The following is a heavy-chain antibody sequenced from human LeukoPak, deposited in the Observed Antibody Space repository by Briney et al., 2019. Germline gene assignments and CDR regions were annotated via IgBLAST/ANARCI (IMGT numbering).Heavy chain of an antibody. D-gene: IGHD6-13*01. V-gene: IGHV1-24*01. Sequence: ASVKVSCKVSGYTLTELSMHWVRQAPGKGLEWMGGFDPEDGETIYAQKFQGRVTMTEDTSTDTAYMELSSLRSEDTAVYYCATANPAAGTLDDYYYYMDVWGKGTTVTVSS. J-gene: IGHJ6*03. CDR3: ATANPAAGTLDDYYYYMDV. CDR1: GYTLTELS. CDR2: FDPEDGET.